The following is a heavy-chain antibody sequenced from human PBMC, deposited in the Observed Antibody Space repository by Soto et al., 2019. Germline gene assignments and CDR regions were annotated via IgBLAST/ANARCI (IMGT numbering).Heavy chain of an antibody. D-gene: IGHD6-13*01. CDR1: GTSFINHY. J-gene: IGHJ5*02. CDR3: ARDNSRTFPAAXGDKKSDSSGWWFDP. CDR2: INPAGSVT. V-gene: IGHV1-46*03. Sequence: ASVEVSSKASGTSFINHYVHWVRQAPGQGPEWMGVINPAGSVTVYALKLQDRVTVTRDTSTSTVYMELNSLTSEDTAIYYCARDNSRTFPAAXGDKKSDSSGWWFDPWGQGTLVTVSS.